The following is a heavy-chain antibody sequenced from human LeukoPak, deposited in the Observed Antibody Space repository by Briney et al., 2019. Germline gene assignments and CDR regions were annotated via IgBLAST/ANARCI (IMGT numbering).Heavy chain of an antibody. CDR1: GYTFTSYD. J-gene: IGHJ6*04. V-gene: IGHV1-8*01. Sequence: ASVKVSCKASGYTFTSYDINWVRQATGQGLEWMGWMNPNSGNTGYAQKFQGRVTMTRNTSISTAYMELSSLRSEDTAVYYCAREGRIVVVPAAIYGMDVWGKGTMVTVSS. CDR2: MNPNSGNT. CDR3: AREGRIVVVPAAIYGMDV. D-gene: IGHD2-2*02.